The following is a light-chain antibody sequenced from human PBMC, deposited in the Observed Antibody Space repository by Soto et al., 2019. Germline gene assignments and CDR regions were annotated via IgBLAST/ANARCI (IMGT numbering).Light chain of an antibody. CDR2: SAS. Sequence: DIQMTQSPPSLSASVGDRVTITCRASQGIGNSLAWYQQKPGTVPKLLIYSASTLPSGVPSRFSGSGSGTDFSLTISSLPPADVAAYYCQKYNTVPATFGQGTRLEIK. V-gene: IGKV1-27*01. J-gene: IGKJ5*01. CDR1: QGIGNS. CDR3: QKYNTVPAT.